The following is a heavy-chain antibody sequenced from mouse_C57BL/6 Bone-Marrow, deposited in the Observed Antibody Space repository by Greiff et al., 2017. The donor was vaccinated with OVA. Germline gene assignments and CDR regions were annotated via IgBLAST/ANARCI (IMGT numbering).Heavy chain of an antibody. V-gene: IGHV1-64*01. Sequence: QVQLKQPGAELVKPGASVKLSCKASGYTFTSYWMHWVKQRPGQGLEWIGMIHPNSGSTNYNEKFKSKATLTVDKSSSTAYMQLSSLTSEDSAVYYCARDYERGFAYWGQGTLVTVSA. CDR2: IHPNSGST. D-gene: IGHD2-4*01. CDR1: GYTFTSYW. J-gene: IGHJ3*01. CDR3: ARDYERGFAY.